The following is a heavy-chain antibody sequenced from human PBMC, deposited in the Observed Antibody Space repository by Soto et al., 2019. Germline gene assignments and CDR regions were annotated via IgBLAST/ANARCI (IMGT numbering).Heavy chain of an antibody. J-gene: IGHJ3*01. CDR3: AWELVHAFDV. CDR1: RFTFSGYG. D-gene: IGHD1-26*01. V-gene: IGHV3-30*03. CDR2: TSDDGSAK. Sequence: QVQLVESGGGVVQPGRSLRLSCAASRFTFSGYGMHWVRQAPGKGLEWVAGTSDDGSAKYYGDSAKGRFTISRDNSDNTLYLQMNSLSPEDTAVYYCAWELVHAFDVWGQGTLVTVSS.